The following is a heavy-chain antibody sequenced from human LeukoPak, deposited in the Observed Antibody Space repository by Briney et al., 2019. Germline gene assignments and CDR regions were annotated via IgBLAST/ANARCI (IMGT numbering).Heavy chain of an antibody. CDR2: ISYHGSSK. D-gene: IGHD3-3*01. CDR1: GFTFSNYG. CDR3: AKTSFGPDSDAFDI. Sequence: PGGSLRLSCAASGFTFSNYGMHWVRQAPGKGLEWVAVISYHGSSKYHADSVKGRFTITRDNSKNTLYLQMNSLRAEDTAVYYCAKTSFGPDSDAFDIWGPGTMVTVSS. V-gene: IGHV3-30*18. J-gene: IGHJ3*02.